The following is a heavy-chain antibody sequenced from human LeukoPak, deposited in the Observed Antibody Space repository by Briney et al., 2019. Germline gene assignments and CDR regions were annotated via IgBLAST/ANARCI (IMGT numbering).Heavy chain of an antibody. CDR1: GGSISSSSYY. J-gene: IGHJ4*02. Sequence: SETLSLTCTVSGGSISSSSYYWGWIRQPPGKGLEWIGEINHSGSTNYNPSLKSRVTISVDTSKNQFSLKLSSVTAADTAVYYFAREGGLRYFDWLFDYFDYWGQGTLATVSS. V-gene: IGHV4-39*07. CDR3: AREGGLRYFDWLFDYFDY. CDR2: INHSGST. D-gene: IGHD3-9*01.